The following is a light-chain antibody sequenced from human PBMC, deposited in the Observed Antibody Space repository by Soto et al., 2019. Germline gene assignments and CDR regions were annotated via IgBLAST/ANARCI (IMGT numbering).Light chain of an antibody. CDR2: GAS. J-gene: IGKJ1*01. CDR1: QSISDT. CDR3: QQYDNWAWT. V-gene: IGKV3-15*01. Sequence: EIVMTQSPATLSVSPGGRATLSCRASQSISDTLAWYQQKPGQAPRLLIHGASTRAPGFAARFSGSGSGTDFTLTISSLQSEDFAVYYCQQYDNWAWTFGQGTKVEIK.